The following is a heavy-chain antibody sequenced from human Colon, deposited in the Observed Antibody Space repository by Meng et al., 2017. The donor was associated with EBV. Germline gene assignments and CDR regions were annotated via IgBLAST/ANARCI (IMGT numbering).Heavy chain of an antibody. CDR2: IYYRGST. D-gene: IGHD3-3*02. Sequence: HLPLQESGQRLVKPSETLSLTCTISGGSITSTSSYRGWVRQPPGKGLEWIGSIYYRGSTNYNPSLKSRISMSVDMSKNQFSLKVNSVTAADTAIYYCVISSHNWGQGTLVTVSS. CDR3: VISSHN. CDR1: GGSITSTSSY. V-gene: IGHV4-39*07. J-gene: IGHJ4*02.